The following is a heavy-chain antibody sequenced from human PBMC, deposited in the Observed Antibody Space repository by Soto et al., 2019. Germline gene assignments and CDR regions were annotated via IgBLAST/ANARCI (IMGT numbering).Heavy chain of an antibody. D-gene: IGHD3-9*01. CDR3: AVNYDISRHYGMDV. Sequence: GGSLRLSCAASGFTFSSYWMHWVRQAPGKGLVWVSRINSDGSSTSYADSVKGRFTISRDNAKNTLYLQMNSLRAEDTAVYYCAVNYDISRHYGMDVWGQGTTVTVSS. CDR1: GFTFSSYW. CDR2: INSDGSST. J-gene: IGHJ6*02. V-gene: IGHV3-74*01.